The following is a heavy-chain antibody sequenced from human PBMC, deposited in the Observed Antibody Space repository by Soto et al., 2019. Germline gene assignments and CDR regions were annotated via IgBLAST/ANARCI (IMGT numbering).Heavy chain of an antibody. CDR1: GGSISSNY. Sequence: SETLSLTCTVSGGSISSNYWSWIRQPPGKGLEWIGYMYYSGSTDYNPSLKSRVTISVDTSKNQFSLKLSSVTAADTAVYYCARLNEGGYYFDYWGQGTLVTVSS. D-gene: IGHD1-1*01. CDR2: MYYSGST. V-gene: IGHV4-59*01. J-gene: IGHJ4*02. CDR3: ARLNEGGYYFDY.